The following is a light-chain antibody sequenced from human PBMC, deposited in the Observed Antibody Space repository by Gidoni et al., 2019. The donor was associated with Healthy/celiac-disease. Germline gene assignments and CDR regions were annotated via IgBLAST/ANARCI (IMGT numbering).Light chain of an antibody. CDR1: SSNLGAGHH. V-gene: IGLV1-40*01. CDR3: QSYDTSLSAYV. J-gene: IGLJ1*01. CDR2: ANR. Sequence: QSVLTQPPSVSGAPGQKITISCTGSSSNLGAGHHVHWYQHLPGTAPKVLIFANRNRPSGVPDRFSASKSSTSASLVITGLQPEDETDYYCQSYDTSLSAYVFGTGTKVTVL.